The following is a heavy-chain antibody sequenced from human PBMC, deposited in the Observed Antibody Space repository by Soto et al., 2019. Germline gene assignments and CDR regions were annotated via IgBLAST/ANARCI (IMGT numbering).Heavy chain of an antibody. CDR1: GFTFSSYS. Sequence: VGSLRLSCAASGFTFSSYSMNWVRQAPGKGLVWVSYISSSSSSINYADSVKGRFAILRDNAKNTLYLQMNSLRAEDTAVYYCARDNWNSNWGQGTLVTVSS. V-gene: IGHV3-48*04. CDR3: ARDNWNSN. D-gene: IGHD1-20*01. J-gene: IGHJ4*02. CDR2: ISSSSSSI.